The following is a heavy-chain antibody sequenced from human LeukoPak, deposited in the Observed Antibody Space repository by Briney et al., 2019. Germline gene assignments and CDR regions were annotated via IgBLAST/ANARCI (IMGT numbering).Heavy chain of an antibody. J-gene: IGHJ3*02. V-gene: IGHV3-74*01. CDR2: IASDGSST. CDR3: ARLDEGAFDI. Sequence: GGSLRLSCAASGFTFSSYWMNWVRQAPGKGLVWVSRIASDGSSTTYADSVKGRFSISRGNAKNTLYLQMNSLRAEDTAVYYCARLDEGAFDIWGQGTMATVSS. CDR1: GFTFSSYW. D-gene: IGHD2-2*03.